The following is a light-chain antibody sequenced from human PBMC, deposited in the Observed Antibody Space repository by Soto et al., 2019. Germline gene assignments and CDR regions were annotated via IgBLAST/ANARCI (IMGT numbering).Light chain of an antibody. V-gene: IGLV2-11*01. CDR2: DVR. CDR3: CSNAVGHTFV. CDR1: SSDVGVYNY. J-gene: IGLJ1*01. Sequence: QSALTQPASVSGSPGQSITISCTETSSDVGVYNYLSWYQQHPGKGPKLIIYDVRKRPSGVPDRFSGSKSGNTASLTISGLQPEDEADYYCCSNAVGHTFVFGSGTTVTV.